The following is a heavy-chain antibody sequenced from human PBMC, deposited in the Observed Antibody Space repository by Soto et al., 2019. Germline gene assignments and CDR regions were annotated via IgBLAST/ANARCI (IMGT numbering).Heavy chain of an antibody. CDR1: GAPITWGDYS. CDR3: AREGGESSDGLYYFDS. J-gene: IGHJ4*02. V-gene: IGHV4-30-2*05. D-gene: IGHD3-16*01. Sequence: SETLSLTCAISGAPITWGDYSWNWIRQPPGKGLEWIGHIYYSGNTDYNPSLKSRLAISIDTSKNQFSLKLSSVTAADTAVYFCAREGGESSDGLYYFDSWGQGSLVTVSS. CDR2: IYYSGNT.